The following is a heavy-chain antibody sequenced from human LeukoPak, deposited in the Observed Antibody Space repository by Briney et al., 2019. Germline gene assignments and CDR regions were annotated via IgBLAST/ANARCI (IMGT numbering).Heavy chain of an antibody. CDR1: GEPFNGYY. D-gene: IGHD4-17*01. CDR3: AREVLATVTTFWFDL. CDR2: INHSGST. Sequence: KPSETLSLTCAVYGEPFNGYYWNWIRQSPGKGLEWIGEINHSGSTNYNPSLKSRVTISVDTSKNQFSLKLSSVTAADAAVYYCAREVLATVTTFWFDLWGQGTLVTVSS. V-gene: IGHV4-34*01. J-gene: IGHJ4*02.